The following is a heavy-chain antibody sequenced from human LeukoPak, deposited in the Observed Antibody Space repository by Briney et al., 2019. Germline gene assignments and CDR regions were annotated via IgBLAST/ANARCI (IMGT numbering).Heavy chain of an antibody. CDR1: GDSISSNTAS. CDR2: TYYRSQWSN. V-gene: IGHV6-1*01. Sequence: SQTLSLTCAISGDSISSNTASWNWIRQSPSRGLEWLGRTYYRSQWSNAYAVSEISRITINPDTSKNQFSLQLNSVTPEDTAVYYCARGFPGAVRAFDIWGQGTVVTVSS. J-gene: IGHJ3*02. CDR3: ARGFPGAVRAFDI. D-gene: IGHD6-6*01.